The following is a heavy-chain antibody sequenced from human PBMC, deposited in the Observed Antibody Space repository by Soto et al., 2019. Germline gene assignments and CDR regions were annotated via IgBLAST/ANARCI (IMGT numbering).Heavy chain of an antibody. CDR2: IYYSGST. J-gene: IGHJ6*02. Sequence: SETLSLTCTVSGGSISSGGYYWSWIRQHPGKGLEWIGYIYYSGSTYYNPSLKSRVTISVDTSKNQFSLKLSSVTAADTAVYYCARAPDDGSGSYYRGYYYYGMDVWGQGTTVTVSS. V-gene: IGHV4-31*03. CDR1: GGSISSGGYY. CDR3: ARAPDDGSGSYYRGYYYYGMDV. D-gene: IGHD3-10*01.